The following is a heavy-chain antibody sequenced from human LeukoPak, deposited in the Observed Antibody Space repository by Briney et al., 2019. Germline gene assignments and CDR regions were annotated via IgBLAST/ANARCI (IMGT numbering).Heavy chain of an antibody. CDR2: TYYSGST. V-gene: IGHV4-59*01. CDR3: ARDRKKQWLVRGLLYYYYGMDV. J-gene: IGHJ6*02. D-gene: IGHD6-19*01. CDR1: GGSISSYY. Sequence: SETLSLTCTVSGGSISSYYWSWIRQPPGKGLEWIGYTYYSGSTNYNPSLKSRVTISVDTSKNQFSLKLSSVTAADTAVYYCARDRKKQWLVRGLLYYYYGMDVWGQGTTVTVSS.